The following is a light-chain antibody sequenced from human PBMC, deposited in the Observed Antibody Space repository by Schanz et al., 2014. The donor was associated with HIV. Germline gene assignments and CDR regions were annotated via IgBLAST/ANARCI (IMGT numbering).Light chain of an antibody. V-gene: IGKV3-20*01. Sequence: EIVLTQSPGTLSLSPGERATLSCRASQSIRSSYLAWYQQKPGQAPRLLIYGASSRATGIPDRFSGSGSGTDFTLTISRLEPEDFAVYYCQQYANSVTFGGGATVEIK. J-gene: IGKJ4*01. CDR3: QQYANSVT. CDR1: QSIRSSY. CDR2: GAS.